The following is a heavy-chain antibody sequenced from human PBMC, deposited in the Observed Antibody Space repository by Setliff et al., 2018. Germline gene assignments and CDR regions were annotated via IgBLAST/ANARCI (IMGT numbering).Heavy chain of an antibody. J-gene: IGHJ6*03. Sequence: SVKVSCKASGGTFSSYGISWVRQAPGQGLEWMGGTIPIFGSTNYAQKFHGRVTIITDESTSTAYMELSSLTSDDTAVYYCAREGVDTRSSTDYRYYMDVWGKGTTVTSP. V-gene: IGHV1-69*05. D-gene: IGHD5-18*01. CDR3: AREGVDTRSSTDYRYYMDV. CDR1: GGTFSSYG. CDR2: TIPIFGST.